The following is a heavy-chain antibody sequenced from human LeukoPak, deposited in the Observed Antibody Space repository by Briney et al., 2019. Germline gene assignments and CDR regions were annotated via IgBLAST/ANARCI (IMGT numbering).Heavy chain of an antibody. J-gene: IGHJ4*02. Sequence: GGSLRLSCAVSGFTFSSYALTWVRQAPGKGLEWVSAISGSGGSTYYADSVKGRFTISRDNTKNSLYLQMNSLRAEDTAVYYCASGTSGYSSGWPLDYWGQGTLVTVSS. D-gene: IGHD6-19*01. V-gene: IGHV3-23*01. CDR3: ASGTSGYSSGWPLDY. CDR1: GFTFSSYA. CDR2: ISGSGGST.